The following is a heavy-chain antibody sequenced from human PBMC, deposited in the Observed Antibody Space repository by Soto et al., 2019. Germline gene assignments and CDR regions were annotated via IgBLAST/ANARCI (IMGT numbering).Heavy chain of an antibody. CDR3: GRDLYQSVFYYGMDV. J-gene: IGHJ6*02. CDR1: GYTFTSYG. CDR2: ISTYNGNT. V-gene: IGHV1-18*01. Sequence: QVQLMQSGAEVKKPGASVKVSCKASGYTFTSYGISWVRQAPGQGLEWMGWISTYNGNTNYAQKLQGRVTMTTDTSTSTAYMELRSLRSDDTAVYYCGRDLYQSVFYYGMDVCGQGTTVTVSS. D-gene: IGHD2-2*01.